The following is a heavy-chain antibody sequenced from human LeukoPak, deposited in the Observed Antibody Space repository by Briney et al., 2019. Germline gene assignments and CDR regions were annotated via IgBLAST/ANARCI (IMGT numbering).Heavy chain of an antibody. J-gene: IGHJ5*02. D-gene: IGHD4-17*01. Sequence: GESLSLSCTASGFTISGYYRSWIRQAPGKGLEWISYISSSSSYTNYADSVKGRFTISNKNNKHSLHLLITILSADDTAVYYCARALGDYEVEYNWSDPWGQGTLVTVSS. CDR1: GFTISGYY. V-gene: IGHV3-11*06. CDR2: ISSSSSYT. CDR3: ARALGDYEVEYNWSDP.